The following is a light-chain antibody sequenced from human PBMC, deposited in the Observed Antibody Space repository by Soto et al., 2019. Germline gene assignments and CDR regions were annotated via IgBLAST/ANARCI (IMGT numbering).Light chain of an antibody. Sequence: EIVLTQSPGTLSLSPGERATLSCRASQSVSSSYLGWYQQKPGQAPRLLIYGASSRATGIPDRFSGSGSGTDFTLTISRLEPEDFAVYYCLQYGSSPFTFGPGTKVDIK. J-gene: IGKJ3*01. CDR2: GAS. CDR1: QSVSSSY. V-gene: IGKV3-20*01. CDR3: LQYGSSPFT.